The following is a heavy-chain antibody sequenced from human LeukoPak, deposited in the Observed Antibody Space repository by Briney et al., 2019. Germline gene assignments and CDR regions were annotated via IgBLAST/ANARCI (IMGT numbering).Heavy chain of an antibody. CDR1: GFVFNNYG. J-gene: IGHJ4*02. CDR2: IWTDGSKK. CDR3: ARRSSGTSGLDY. V-gene: IGHV3-33*01. D-gene: IGHD1-26*01. Sequence: GKSLRLSCAASGFVFNNYGMHWVRQAPGKGLEWVAVIWTDGSKKSYADSVKGRSTFTRDNSKNMLYLQMDSLRADDTAVYYCARRSSGTSGLDYWGQGILVTVSS.